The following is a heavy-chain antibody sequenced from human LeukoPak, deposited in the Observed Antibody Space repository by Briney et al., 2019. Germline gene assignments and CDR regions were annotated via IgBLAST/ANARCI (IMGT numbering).Heavy chain of an antibody. Sequence: SETLSLTCTVSGGSISSSSYYWGWIRQPPGKGLEWIGSIYYSGSTYYNPSLKSRVTISVDTSKNQFSLKLSSVTAADTAVYYCARGGMTTVTTLDYWGQGTLVTVSS. J-gene: IGHJ4*02. V-gene: IGHV4-39*07. CDR1: GGSISSSSYY. D-gene: IGHD4-17*01. CDR3: ARGGMTTVTTLDY. CDR2: IYYSGST.